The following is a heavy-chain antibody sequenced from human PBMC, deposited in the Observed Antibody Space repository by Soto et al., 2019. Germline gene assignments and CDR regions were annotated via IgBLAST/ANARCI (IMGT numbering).Heavy chain of an antibody. J-gene: IGHJ6*02. CDR1: GGSFSGYY. V-gene: IGHV4-34*01. CDR3: AGGRWRWFGEYLGDYYYYYGMDV. Sequence: PSETLSLTCAVYGGSFSGYYWSWIRQPPGKGLEWIGEINHSGSTNYNPSLKSRVTISVDTSKNQFSLKLSSVTAADTAVYYCAGGRWRWFGEYLGDYYYYYGMDVWGQGTTVTVSS. D-gene: IGHD3-10*01. CDR2: INHSGST.